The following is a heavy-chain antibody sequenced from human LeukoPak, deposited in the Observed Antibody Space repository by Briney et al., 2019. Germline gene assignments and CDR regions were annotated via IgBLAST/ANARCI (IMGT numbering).Heavy chain of an antibody. Sequence: GGSLTLSCAASGCTFRSYWMTWVGQAPGKGRDGVAYIKQDGSEKQYVDSVKGRFTISRDNAKNSLYLQMNSLRAEDTAVYYCARDRLGTWYYFDSWGQGSLVTVSS. D-gene: IGHD6-13*01. J-gene: IGHJ4*02. V-gene: IGHV3-7*01. CDR2: IKQDGSEK. CDR3: ARDRLGTWYYFDS. CDR1: GCTFRSYW.